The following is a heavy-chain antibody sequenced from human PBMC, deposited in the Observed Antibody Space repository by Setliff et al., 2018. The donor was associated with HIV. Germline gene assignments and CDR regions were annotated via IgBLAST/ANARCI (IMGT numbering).Heavy chain of an antibody. J-gene: IGHJ6*03. CDR3: ARDFAPLQGDWLLGATKGNMDV. Sequence: PGGSLRLSCFGTGFSVSDSYMTWVRQAPGKGLEWVSVFYSGGLTYYAESVKGRFTVSGDHYKNTLYLQVSDLRVEDTAVYYCARDFAPLQGDWLLGATKGNMDVWGKGITVTVSS. CDR2: FYSGGLT. D-gene: IGHD3-9*01. V-gene: IGHV3-53*01. CDR1: GFSVSDSY.